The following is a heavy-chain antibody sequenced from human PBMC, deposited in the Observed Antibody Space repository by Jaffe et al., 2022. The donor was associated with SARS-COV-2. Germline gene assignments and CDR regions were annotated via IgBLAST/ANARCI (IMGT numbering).Heavy chain of an antibody. J-gene: IGHJ6*02. CDR3: ARDRAIADYYYYGMDV. Sequence: QVQLVESGGGVVQPGRSLRLSCAASGFTFSSYGMHWVRQAPGKGLEWVAVIWYDGSNKYYADSVKGRFTISRDNSKNTLYLQMNSLRAEDTAVYYCARDRAIADYYYYGMDVWGQGTTVTVSS. CDR1: GFTFSSYG. CDR2: IWYDGSNK. D-gene: IGHD6-13*01. V-gene: IGHV3-33*01.